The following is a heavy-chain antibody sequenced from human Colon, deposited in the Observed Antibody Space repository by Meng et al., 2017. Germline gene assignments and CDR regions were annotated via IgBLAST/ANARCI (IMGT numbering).Heavy chain of an antibody. D-gene: IGHD6-19*01. CDR3: AASSGWYRIDS. CDR1: GVSVTSGRF. V-gene: IGHV4-4*02. Sequence: QVQLEESGPGVVKPSVSLSLTCGFSGVSVTSGRFWTWVRQPPGKGLEWIGEFHYTGPINYKPSLMSRVTISVDASRNQFSLRLTSVTAADTAVYYCAASSGWYRIDSWGQGTLVTVSS. J-gene: IGHJ4*02. CDR2: FHYTGPI.